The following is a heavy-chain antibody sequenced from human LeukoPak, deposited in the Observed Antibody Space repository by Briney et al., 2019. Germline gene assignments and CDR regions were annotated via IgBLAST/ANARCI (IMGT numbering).Heavy chain of an antibody. CDR1: GYTFTSYG. CDR3: ARVVVVPAASSFDY. Sequence: ASVKVSCKASGYTFTSYGISWVRQAPGQGLEWMGGISAYNGNTNYAQKLQGRVTMTTDTSTSTAYMELRSLRSDDTAVYYCARVVVVPAASSFDYWGQGTLVTVSS. D-gene: IGHD2-2*01. V-gene: IGHV1-18*04. CDR2: ISAYNGNT. J-gene: IGHJ4*02.